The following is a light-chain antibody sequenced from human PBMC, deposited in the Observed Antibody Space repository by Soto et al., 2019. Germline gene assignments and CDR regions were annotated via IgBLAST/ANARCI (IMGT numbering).Light chain of an antibody. J-gene: IGKJ5*01. CDR2: GAS. Sequence: EIVLTHSPGTLSLSPWGIATLSCRASQSVSRRLAWYQHRPGQSPRLLISGASMRASGVPVRFSGSGSGTDFTLTISRLEPEDFAVYYCQHYGETPITFGLGTRLEIK. CDR1: QSVSRR. CDR3: QHYGETPIT. V-gene: IGKV3-20*01.